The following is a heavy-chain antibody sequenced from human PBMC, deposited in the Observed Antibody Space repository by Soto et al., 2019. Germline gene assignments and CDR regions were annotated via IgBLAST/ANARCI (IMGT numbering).Heavy chain of an antibody. CDR3: ATSSTAQYSSSWYRTDYYYGMDV. V-gene: IGHV5-51*01. CDR2: IYPGDSDT. D-gene: IGHD6-13*01. CDR1: GYSFTSYW. J-gene: IGHJ6*02. Sequence: PVESLKISCNGSGYSFTSYWIGWVRQMPWKGLEWMGIIYPGDSDTRYSPSFQGQVTISADKSISTAYLQWSSLKASDTAMYYCATSSTAQYSSSWYRTDYYYGMDVWGQGTTVTVSS.